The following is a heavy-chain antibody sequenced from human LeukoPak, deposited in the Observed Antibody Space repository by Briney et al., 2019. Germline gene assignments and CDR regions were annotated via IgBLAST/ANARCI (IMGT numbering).Heavy chain of an antibody. V-gene: IGHV4-61*02. CDR2: IYASGIT. Sequence: PSETLSLTCTVSGGSISSGSYYWNWIRQPAGKGLEWIGRIYASGITNYHPSLKSRVAISVDTSKNQFSLKLSSVTAADTAVYYCARTNYGELDYWGQGTLVTVSS. CDR3: ARTNYGELDY. CDR1: GGSISSGSYY. D-gene: IGHD4-17*01. J-gene: IGHJ4*02.